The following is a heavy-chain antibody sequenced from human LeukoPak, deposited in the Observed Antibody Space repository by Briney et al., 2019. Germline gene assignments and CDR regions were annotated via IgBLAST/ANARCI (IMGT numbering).Heavy chain of an antibody. CDR2: ISAYNGNT. CDR1: GYTFTSYG. D-gene: IGHD3-10*01. J-gene: IGHJ6*02. CDR3: ARVRGEGAGNYYYGMDV. V-gene: IGHV1-18*01. Sequence: ASVKVSCKASGYTFTSYGISWVRQAPGQGLEWMGWISAYNGNTNYAQKLQGRVTMTTDTSTSTAYMELRSLRSDDTAVYYCARVRGEGAGNYYYGMDVWGQGTTVTVSS.